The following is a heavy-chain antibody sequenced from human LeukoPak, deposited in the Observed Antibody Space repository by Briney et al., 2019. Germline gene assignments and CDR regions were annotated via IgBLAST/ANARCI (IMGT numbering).Heavy chain of an antibody. J-gene: IGHJ5*02. D-gene: IGHD3-10*01. CDR1: GFTFNTYA. CDR3: AKDQTYYYGSGSYSWFDP. CDR2: ISGTGGST. Sequence: GGSLRLSCVVSGFTFNTYAMNWVRQAPGKGLEWVSGISGTGGSTHYADSVRGRFTISRDNSKNTLYLQKNSLSAEDTARYYCAKDQTYYYGSGSYSWFDPWGQGTLVTVSS. V-gene: IGHV3-23*01.